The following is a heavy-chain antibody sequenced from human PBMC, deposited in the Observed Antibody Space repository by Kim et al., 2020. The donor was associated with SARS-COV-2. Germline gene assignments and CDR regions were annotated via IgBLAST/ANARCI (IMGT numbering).Heavy chain of an antibody. CDR1: GGSFSGYY. Sequence: SETLSLTCAVYGGSFSGYYWSWIRQPPGKGLEWIGEINHSGSTNYNPSLKSRVTISVDTYKNQFSLKLSSVTAADTAVYYCARGRGGTTVVTLGLGYYYYYVMDVWGQGTTVTVSS. CDR2: INHSGST. J-gene: IGHJ6*02. CDR3: ARGRGGTTVVTLGLGYYYYYVMDV. V-gene: IGHV4-34*01. D-gene: IGHD4-17*01.